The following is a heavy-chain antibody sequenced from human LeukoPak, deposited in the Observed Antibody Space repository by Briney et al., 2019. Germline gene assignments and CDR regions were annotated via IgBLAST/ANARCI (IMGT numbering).Heavy chain of an antibody. Sequence: NSSETLSLTCTVSGASISSYYWSWIRQPPGKGLEWIGYIYYSGSTNYNPSPKSRVTISVDTSQNQFSLKLSSVTAADTAVYYCVRVEGGSYDFDYWGQGTLVTVSS. V-gene: IGHV4-59*01. CDR2: IYYSGST. D-gene: IGHD1-26*01. J-gene: IGHJ4*02. CDR1: GASISSYY. CDR3: VRVEGGSYDFDY.